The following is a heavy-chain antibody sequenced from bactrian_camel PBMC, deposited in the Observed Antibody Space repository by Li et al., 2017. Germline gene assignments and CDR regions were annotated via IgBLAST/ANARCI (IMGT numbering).Heavy chain of an antibody. Sequence: HVQLVESGGGSVQAGGSLTLSCVASGYTYRKRCMAWVRQAPGKEREGVAALYTGDYNNDDRFYADSVKGRFTLSVDNAENILYLQMNSLKPEDTAMYTCVAGQAEGRWCPVEATTSEFGYRGQGTQV. CDR1: GYTYRKRC. V-gene: IGHV3S6*01. CDR3: VAGQAEGRWCPVEATTSEFGY. J-gene: IGHJ4*01. D-gene: IGHD1*01. CDR2: LYTGDYNNDDR.